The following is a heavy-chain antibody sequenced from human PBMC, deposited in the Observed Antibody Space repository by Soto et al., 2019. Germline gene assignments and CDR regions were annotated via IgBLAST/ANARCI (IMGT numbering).Heavy chain of an antibody. CDR1: DDSINSDKYY. Sequence: QLQLQESGPGLVKPSETLSLTCSVSDDSINSDKYYWGRIRQPPGKALEWIGSIYYRGNAYYNPSLQTRVTISLDKSKSQFSLKLNSVTAADSAVYFCARLEGLATISYYFDFWGPGALVTVSS. D-gene: IGHD3-9*01. CDR3: ARLEGLATISYYFDF. J-gene: IGHJ4*02. CDR2: IYYRGNA. V-gene: IGHV4-39*01.